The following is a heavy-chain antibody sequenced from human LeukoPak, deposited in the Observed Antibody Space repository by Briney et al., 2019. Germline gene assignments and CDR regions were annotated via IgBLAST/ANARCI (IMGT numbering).Heavy chain of an antibody. V-gene: IGHV4-4*07. J-gene: IGHJ3*02. Sequence: SETLSLTCTVSGDSISSYYWSWLRLPAGKGLEWIGRIYTSGITNYNPSLQSRVTISLDTSRNQFSLTLTSLTAADTAIYYCARGQRSHAFDIWGSGTMLTVSS. CDR3: ARGQRSHAFDI. CDR1: GDSISSYY. CDR2: IYTSGIT.